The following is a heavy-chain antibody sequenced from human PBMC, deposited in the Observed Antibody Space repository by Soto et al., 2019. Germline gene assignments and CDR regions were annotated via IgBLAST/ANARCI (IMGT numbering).Heavy chain of an antibody. CDR2: ISYDGSNK. Sequence: GGSLRLSCAASGFTFSSYGMHWVRQAPGKGLEWVAVISYDGSNKYYADSVKGRFTISRDNSKNTLYLQMNSLRAEDTAVYYCAKDFGSGWFDYWGQGTLVTVSS. J-gene: IGHJ4*02. V-gene: IGHV3-30*18. CDR3: AKDFGSGWFDY. D-gene: IGHD6-19*01. CDR1: GFTFSSYG.